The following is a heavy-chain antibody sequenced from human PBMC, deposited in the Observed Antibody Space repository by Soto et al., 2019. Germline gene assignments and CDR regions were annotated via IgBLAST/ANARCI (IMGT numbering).Heavy chain of an antibody. V-gene: IGHV1-3*01. CDR3: AGEGGHRDYHYGLNY. CDR2: IIPGNVNT. CDR1: GYPFTRFA. D-gene: IGHD5-12*01. J-gene: IGHJ4*02. Sequence: ASVKVSCKASGYPFTRFALHWVLQAPGQGLEWMGWIIPGNVNTKYSQKYQDRITRTSDTSASTVYMDLSSLKSEDTAVYYCAGEGGHRDYHYGLNYWRQGTLV.